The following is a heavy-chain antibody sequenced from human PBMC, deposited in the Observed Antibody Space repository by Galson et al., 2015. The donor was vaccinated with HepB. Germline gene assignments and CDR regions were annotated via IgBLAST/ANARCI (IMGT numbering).Heavy chain of an antibody. CDR3: AKDRYGGAFDY. V-gene: IGHV3-30*18. CDR1: GFTFSSYG. Sequence: SLRLSCAASGFTFSSYGMHWVRQAPGEGLEWVAVISYDGSNKYYADSVKGRFTISRDNSKNTLYLQMNSLRAEDTAVYYCAKDRYGGAFDYWGQGTLVTVSS. CDR2: ISYDGSNK. D-gene: IGHD4-23*01. J-gene: IGHJ4*02.